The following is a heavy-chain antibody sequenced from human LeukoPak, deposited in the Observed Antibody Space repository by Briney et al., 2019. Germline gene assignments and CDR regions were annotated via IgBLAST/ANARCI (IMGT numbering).Heavy chain of an antibody. CDR1: GFTFSSYS. V-gene: IGHV3-21*01. Sequence: GGSLRLSCGASGFTFSSYSLNWVRQPPGKGLEWVSSISSSSSYIYYADSVKGRFTISRDNAKNSLYLQMNSLRVEDTAVYYCATPRTSSGWYYFDYWGQGTLVTVSS. CDR2: ISSSSSYI. J-gene: IGHJ4*02. D-gene: IGHD6-19*01. CDR3: ATPRTSSGWYYFDY.